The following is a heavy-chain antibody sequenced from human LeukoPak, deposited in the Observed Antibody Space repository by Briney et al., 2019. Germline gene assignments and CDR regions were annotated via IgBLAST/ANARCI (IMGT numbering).Heavy chain of an antibody. CDR1: GGSFSGYY. D-gene: IGHD5-18*01. CDR3: ARGGYSYGYVPHWFDP. Sequence: SETLSLTCAVYGGSFSGYYWSWIRQPPGKGLEWIGEINHSGSTNYNPSLKSRVTISVDTSKNQFSLKLSSVTAADTAVYYCARGGYSYGYVPHWFDPWGQGTLVTVSS. CDR2: INHSGST. V-gene: IGHV4-34*01. J-gene: IGHJ5*02.